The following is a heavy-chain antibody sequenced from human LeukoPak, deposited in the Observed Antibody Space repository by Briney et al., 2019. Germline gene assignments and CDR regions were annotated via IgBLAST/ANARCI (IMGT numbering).Heavy chain of an antibody. CDR2: ISGSGATT. CDR3: ARDSEWGLLRSDY. CDR1: GFTFTSHA. Sequence: GGSLRLSCAASGFTFTSHAMSWVRQAPGKGLEWVSVISGSGATTYYADSVKGRFTISRDNSQNTLYLQMNSLRAEDTAVYYCARDSEWGLLRSDYWGQGTLVTVSS. J-gene: IGHJ4*02. D-gene: IGHD1-26*01. V-gene: IGHV3-23*01.